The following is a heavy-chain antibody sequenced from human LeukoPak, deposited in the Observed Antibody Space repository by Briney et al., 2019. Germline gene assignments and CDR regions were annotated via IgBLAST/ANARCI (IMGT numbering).Heavy chain of an antibody. CDR2: FDPEDGET. Sequence: ASVKVSCEVSGYTLTELSMHWVRQAPGKGLEWMGGFDPEDGETIYAQKFQGRVTMTEDTSTDTAYMELSSLRSEDTAVYYCATLQRLGELSLGDYWGQGTLVTVSS. CDR3: ATLQRLGELSLGDY. J-gene: IGHJ4*02. V-gene: IGHV1-24*01. CDR1: GYTLTELS. D-gene: IGHD3-16*02.